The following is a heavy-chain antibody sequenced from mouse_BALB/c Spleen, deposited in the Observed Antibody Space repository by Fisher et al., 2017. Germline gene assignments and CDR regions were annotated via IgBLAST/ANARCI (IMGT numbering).Heavy chain of an antibody. V-gene: IGHV5-6-5*01. D-gene: IGHD1-1*01. Sequence: RFTISRDNARNILYLQMSSLKSEDTAMYYCARGLFITTFDVWGAGTTVTVSS. CDR3: ARGLFITTFDV. J-gene: IGHJ1*01.